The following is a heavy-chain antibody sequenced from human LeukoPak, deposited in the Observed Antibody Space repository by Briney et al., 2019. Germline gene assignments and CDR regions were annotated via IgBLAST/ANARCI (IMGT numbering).Heavy chain of an antibody. Sequence: KPSETLSLTCSVSGDSMNAYYWTWLRQTPTQGLEWIGHISHSGKTSYNSALKSRVTISLDTSRTHFSLSLNSVTAADTAIYYCARDFSSSSTVYYYYYMDVWGKGTTVTVSS. V-gene: IGHV4-59*12. CDR1: GDSMNAYY. CDR2: ISHSGKT. J-gene: IGHJ6*03. D-gene: IGHD6-6*01. CDR3: ARDFSSSSTVYYYYYMDV.